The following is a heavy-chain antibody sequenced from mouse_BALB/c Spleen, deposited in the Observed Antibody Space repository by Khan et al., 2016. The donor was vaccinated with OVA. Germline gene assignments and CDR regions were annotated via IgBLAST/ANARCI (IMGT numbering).Heavy chain of an antibody. CDR1: GFSLTNFG. CDR2: IWRGGST. CDR3: AKSLYRSSYDYAMDY. V-gene: IGHV2-5*01. Sequence: QVQLKQSGPGLVQPSQSLSIICTVSGFSLTNFGIHWIRQSPGKGLEWLGVIWRGGSTVYNAAFISGLSITKDNSKSHAFFKMNSLPADDTAIYXCAKSLYRSSYDYAMDYWGQGTSVTVSS. J-gene: IGHJ4*01. D-gene: IGHD1-1*01.